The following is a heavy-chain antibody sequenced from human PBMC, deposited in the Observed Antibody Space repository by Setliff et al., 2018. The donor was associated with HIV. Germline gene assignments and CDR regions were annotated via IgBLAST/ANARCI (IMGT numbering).Heavy chain of an antibody. Sequence: GSLRLSCAASGFTFSGSAMHWVRQASGKGLEWVGRILDKANNYATAYAASLEGRFTISRDDSKNAAYLQMSSLKTEDTAVYYCTRDTAMANYYYYGMDVWGQGTTVTVSS. V-gene: IGHV3-73*01. D-gene: IGHD5-18*01. J-gene: IGHJ6*02. CDR1: GFTFSGSA. CDR2: ILDKANNYAT. CDR3: TRDTAMANYYYYGMDV.